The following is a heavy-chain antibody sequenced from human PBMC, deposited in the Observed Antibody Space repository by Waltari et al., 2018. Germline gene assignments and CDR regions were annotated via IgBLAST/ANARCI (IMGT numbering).Heavy chain of an antibody. CDR1: GGSISSGGYY. J-gene: IGHJ5*02. Sequence: QVQLQESGPGLVKPSQTLSLTCTVSGGSISSGGYYWSWIRQHPGKGLGWIGYIYHSGSTYYNPSLKSRVTISVDRSKNQFSLKLSSVTAADTAVYYCARARRDTAFVDPWGQGTLVTVSS. D-gene: IGHD5-18*01. CDR2: IYHSGST. V-gene: IGHV4-31*03. CDR3: ARARRDTAFVDP.